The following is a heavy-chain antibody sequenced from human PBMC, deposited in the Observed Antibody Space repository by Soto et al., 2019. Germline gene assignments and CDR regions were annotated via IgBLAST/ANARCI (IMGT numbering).Heavy chain of an antibody. CDR1: GGTFSSYA. D-gene: IGHD6-13*01. CDR3: ARHVTAAGYFYGMDD. Sequence: QVQLVQSGAEVKKPGSSVKVSCKPSGGTFSSYAISWVRQAPGQGLEWMGGIIPIFGTANYAQKFQGRFTITADESTSTAYMELSSLRSEDTAVYYCARHVTAAGYFYGMDDWGQGTTVTVSS. V-gene: IGHV1-69*12. CDR2: IIPIFGTA. J-gene: IGHJ6*02.